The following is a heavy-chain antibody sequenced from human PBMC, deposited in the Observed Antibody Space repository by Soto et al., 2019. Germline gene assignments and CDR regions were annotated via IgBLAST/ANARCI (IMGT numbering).Heavy chain of an antibody. CDR3: ARDPQTTVGSDAFDI. J-gene: IGHJ3*02. CDR2: MNPNSGNT. D-gene: IGHD4-17*01. Sequence: ASVKVSCKASGYTFTSYDINWVRKATGQELEWMGWMNPNSGNTGYAQKFQGRVTMTRNTSISTAYMELSSLRSEDTAVYYCARDPQTTVGSDAFDIWGQGTMVTVSS. V-gene: IGHV1-8*01. CDR1: GYTFTSYD.